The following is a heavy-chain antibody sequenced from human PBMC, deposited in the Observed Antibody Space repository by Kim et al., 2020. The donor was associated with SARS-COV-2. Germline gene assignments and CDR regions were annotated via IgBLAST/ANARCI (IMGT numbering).Heavy chain of an antibody. D-gene: IGHD4-17*01. CDR2: VYYSGTS. V-gene: IGHV4-30-2*01. CDR3: ARGGSSTVTSFWYFDP. CDR1: GGSISSGSLA. J-gene: IGHJ2*01. Sequence: SETLSLTCRVSGGSISSGSLAWSWIRQAPGKGPEWIGYVYYSGTSHHNPALSRRVTLSIVRSKNQFTLQLRSVTAADTAVYFCARGGSSTVTSFWYFDP.